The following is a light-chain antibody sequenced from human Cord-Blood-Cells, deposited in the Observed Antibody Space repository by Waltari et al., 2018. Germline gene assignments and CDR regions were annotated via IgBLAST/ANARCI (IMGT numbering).Light chain of an antibody. CDR2: GAS. J-gene: IGKJ1*01. CDR1: QSGSSN. Sequence: DIVTTPSPATLSVSLGDRATLSCRASQSGSSNLAWYQQKPGQAPRLLIYGASTRATGIPARFSGSGSGTEFTLTISSLQSEDFAVYYCQQYNNWPGTFGQGTKVEIK. V-gene: IGKV3-15*01. CDR3: QQYNNWPGT.